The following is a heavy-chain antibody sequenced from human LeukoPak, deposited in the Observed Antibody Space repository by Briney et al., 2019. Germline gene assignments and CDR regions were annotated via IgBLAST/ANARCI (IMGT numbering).Heavy chain of an antibody. D-gene: IGHD1-1*01. CDR2: FDPEDGET. V-gene: IGHV1-24*01. CDR3: ATTLGPDHTNYYFDY. J-gene: IGHJ4*02. Sequence: APVKVSCKVSGYTLTELSMHWVRQAPGKGLEWMGGFDPEDGETIYAQKFQGRVTVTEDTSTDTAYMELSSLRSEDTAVYYCATTLGPDHTNYYFDYWGQGTLVTVSS. CDR1: GYTLTELS.